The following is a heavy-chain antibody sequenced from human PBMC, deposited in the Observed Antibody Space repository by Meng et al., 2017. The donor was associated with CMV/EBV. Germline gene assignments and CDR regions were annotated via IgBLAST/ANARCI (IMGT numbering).Heavy chain of an antibody. J-gene: IGHJ4*02. CDR2: ISSSSSYI. Sequence: GGSLRLSCAASGFTFSSYSMNWVRQAPGKGLEWVSSISSSSSYIYYADSVKDRFTISRDNAKNSLYLQMNSLRAEDTAVYYCARDFLFGPPPDYWGQGTLVTVSS. CDR3: ARDFLFGPPPDY. CDR1: GFTFSSYS. D-gene: IGHD2/OR15-2a*01. V-gene: IGHV3-21*01.